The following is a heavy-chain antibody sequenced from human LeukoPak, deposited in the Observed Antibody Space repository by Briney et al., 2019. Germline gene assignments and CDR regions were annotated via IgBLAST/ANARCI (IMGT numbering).Heavy chain of an antibody. D-gene: IGHD6-6*01. CDR3: AKDRWRDGSSSFDN. V-gene: IGHV1-18*01. Sequence: GASVKVSCKASGYTFTSYSINWVPQAPGQGLEWMGWISTYNGNTNYAQKLQGRVTMTTDTSTSTAYMELRRLRSDDTAVYYCAKDRWRDGSSSFDNWGQGTLVTVSS. J-gene: IGHJ4*02. CDR1: GYTFTSYS. CDR2: ISTYNGNT.